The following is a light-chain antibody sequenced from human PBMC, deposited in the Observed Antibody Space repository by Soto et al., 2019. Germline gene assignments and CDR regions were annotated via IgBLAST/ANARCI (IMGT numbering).Light chain of an antibody. CDR3: SSLTTSSTYV. V-gene: IGLV2-14*01. Sequence: QSALSQPASVSGSPGQSITISCTGTSSDVGGYNSLSWYQQHPGKVPKLMIYDVNNRPSGVSYRFSGSKSGNTASLTISGPQAEDEADYYCSSLTTSSTYVFGSGTKLTVL. CDR2: DVN. J-gene: IGLJ1*01. CDR1: SSDVGGYNS.